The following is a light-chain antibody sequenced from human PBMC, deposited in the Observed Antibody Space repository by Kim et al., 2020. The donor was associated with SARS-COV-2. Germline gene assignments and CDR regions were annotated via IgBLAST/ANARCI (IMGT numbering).Light chain of an antibody. V-gene: IGLV2-18*02. J-gene: IGLJ2*01. CDR3: SSFTTSKTLL. CDR1: SRDIVSSNR. CDR2: EAN. Sequence: LSVPNSCSGTSRDIVSSNRFSWYQQPQGTAPNLIIYEANNRPSGVPDRFSGSKSGNTASLTLSGLQAEDEADYYCSSFTTSKTLLFGGGTQLTVL.